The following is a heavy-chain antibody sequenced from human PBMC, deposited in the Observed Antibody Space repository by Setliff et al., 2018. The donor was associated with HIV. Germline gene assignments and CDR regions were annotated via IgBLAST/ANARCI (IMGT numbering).Heavy chain of an antibody. J-gene: IGHJ4*02. CDR3: AREVGGRNTLGSCVLDY. CDR2: IITILGIP. CDR1: GYTFNTYY. D-gene: IGHD1-26*01. V-gene: IGHV1-69*10. Sequence: SVKVSCKASGYTFNTYYVHWVRQAPGQGPEWMGGIITILGIPNYAPKFQHRVTISADESTKTIYMELSNLKSDDTAVYFCAREVGGRNTLGSCVLDYWGQGTPVTVSS.